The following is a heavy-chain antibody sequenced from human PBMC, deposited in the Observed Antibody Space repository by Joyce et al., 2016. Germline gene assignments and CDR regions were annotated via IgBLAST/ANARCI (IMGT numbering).Heavy chain of an antibody. CDR2: ISITSRKI. J-gene: IGHJ6*04. D-gene: IGHD3-3*01. Sequence: EVQLVESGGGLVKPGGSLRLSCAASGFTVSNYSMNWVRQAPGKGLQWVSSISITSRKIYDEDSVKGRFDISRGNDKNSVCLEMNSLRDEDTAVYDWARDKRSKIFGVVKQYGMDVWGEGTTVTVSS. CDR1: GFTVSNYS. CDR3: ARDKRSKIFGVVKQYGMDV. V-gene: IGHV3-21*01.